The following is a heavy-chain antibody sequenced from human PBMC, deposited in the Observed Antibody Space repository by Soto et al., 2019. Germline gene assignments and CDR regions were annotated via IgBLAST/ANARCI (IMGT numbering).Heavy chain of an antibody. CDR3: VSSSSNIHNFDY. Sequence: LVKVSCKASGYTFTGYDMHWVRQAPGQGLEWMGWINPNSGGTNYAQKFQGRVTMTRDTSISTAYMELSRLRSDDTAVYYCVSSSSNIHNFDYWGQGTLVTVSS. CDR2: INPNSGGT. CDR1: GYTFTGYD. V-gene: IGHV1-2*02. D-gene: IGHD6-6*01. J-gene: IGHJ4*02.